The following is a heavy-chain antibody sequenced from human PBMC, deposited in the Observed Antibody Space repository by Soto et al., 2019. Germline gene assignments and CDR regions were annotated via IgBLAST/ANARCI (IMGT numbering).Heavy chain of an antibody. CDR3: TRGRIAARTVDYYGRDV. V-gene: IGHV3-49*03. D-gene: IGHD6-6*01. Sequence: GGSLRLSCTASGFTFGDYAMSWFRQAPGKGLEWVGFIRSKAYGGTTEYAASVKGRFTISRDDSKSIAYLQMNSLKTEDTAVYYSTRGRIAARTVDYYGRDVWGQGTTVTVSS. J-gene: IGHJ6*02. CDR1: GFTFGDYA. CDR2: IRSKAYGGTT.